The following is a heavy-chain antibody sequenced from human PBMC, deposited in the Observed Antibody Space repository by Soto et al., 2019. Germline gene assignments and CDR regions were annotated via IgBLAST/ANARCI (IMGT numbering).Heavy chain of an antibody. Sequence: VSVKVSCQASGYTFTSYGISWVRQAPGQGLEWMGWISAYNGNTNYAQKLQGRVTMTTDTSTSTAYMELRSLRSDDTAVYYCARVPRLGSFYYYWGQGTLVTVSS. CDR3: ARVPRLGSFYYY. D-gene: IGHD6-13*01. CDR2: ISAYNGNT. J-gene: IGHJ4*02. CDR1: GYTFTSYG. V-gene: IGHV1-18*01.